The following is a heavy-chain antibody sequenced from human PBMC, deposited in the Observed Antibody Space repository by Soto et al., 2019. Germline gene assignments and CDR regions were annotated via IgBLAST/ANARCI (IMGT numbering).Heavy chain of an antibody. CDR1: GFSLSVYW. CDR3: VRVLKSIGWDNDVFDI. CDR2: IDTYGSAT. V-gene: IGHV3-74*01. D-gene: IGHD6-19*01. J-gene: IGHJ3*02. Sequence: EVQLVESGGASVQPGGSLRLSCAASGFSLSVYWMHWVRQAPGKGLAWVSRIDTYGSATKYADPVEGRFSISKDNAENTLYLQMNNLRADDTAVYYCVRVLKSIGWDNDVFDIWGQGTMVTVSS.